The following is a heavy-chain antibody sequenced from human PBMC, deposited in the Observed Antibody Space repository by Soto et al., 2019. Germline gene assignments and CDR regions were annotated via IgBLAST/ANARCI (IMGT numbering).Heavy chain of an antibody. Sequence: QVQLVESGGGVVQPGRSLRLSCAASGFTFSSFGMHWVRQAPGKGLEWVAVISYDGSNKYYADSVKGRFTISRDNSKNTLYLQMNSLRAEDTAVYYCAKDRSWCSSTSCHVGFDPWGQGTLVTVSS. J-gene: IGHJ5*02. D-gene: IGHD2-2*01. CDR1: GFTFSSFG. CDR3: AKDRSWCSSTSCHVGFDP. CDR2: ISYDGSNK. V-gene: IGHV3-30*18.